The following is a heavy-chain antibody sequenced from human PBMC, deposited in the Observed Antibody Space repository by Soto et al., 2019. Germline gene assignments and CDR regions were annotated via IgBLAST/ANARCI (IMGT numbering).Heavy chain of an antibody. CDR3: ARDPTYIVGAVEAEIDY. J-gene: IGHJ4*02. V-gene: IGHV1-18*01. Sequence: QVQLVQSGAEVKKPGASVKVSCKASGYTFTSYGISWVRQAPGQGLEWIGWISAYNGNTNYAQKLQGRVTMTTDTSTSTAYMELRSLRSDDTAVYYCARDPTYIVGAVEAEIDYWGQGTLVTVSS. CDR2: ISAYNGNT. CDR1: GYTFTSYG. D-gene: IGHD1-26*01.